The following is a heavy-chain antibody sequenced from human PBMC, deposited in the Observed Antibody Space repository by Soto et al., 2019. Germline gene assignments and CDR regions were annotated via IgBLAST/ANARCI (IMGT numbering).Heavy chain of an antibody. CDR2: IYWDNDK. J-gene: IGHJ5*02. V-gene: IGHV2-5*02. CDR3: AQRVTYSTNYTVGWFDP. Sequence: QITLKESGPALMEPTQTLTLTCSLSGLSLSTRGVGVGWLRQAPGKALECLAIIYWDNDKRYNPSLKTRLTITKDTSKNEVVLTMTYMEPVDTAISYCAQRVTYSTNYTVGWFDPWGQGTLVTVS. D-gene: IGHD1-7*01. CDR1: GLSLSTRGVG.